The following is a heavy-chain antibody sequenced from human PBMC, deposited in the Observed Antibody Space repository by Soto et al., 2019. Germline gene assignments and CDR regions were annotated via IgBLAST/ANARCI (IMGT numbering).Heavy chain of an antibody. V-gene: IGHV3-23*01. CDR3: AKWSGFGDA. Sequence: GGSLRLSCAASGFTLSSNSMAWVRQAPGKRLQWVSGISNDGSTTFYIDSVRGRFTISRDTSTNTLYLQMDSLRVEDTAVYFCAKWSGFGDAWGQGTLVTVSA. CDR2: ISNDGSTT. CDR1: GFTLSSNS. J-gene: IGHJ5*02. D-gene: IGHD3-10*01.